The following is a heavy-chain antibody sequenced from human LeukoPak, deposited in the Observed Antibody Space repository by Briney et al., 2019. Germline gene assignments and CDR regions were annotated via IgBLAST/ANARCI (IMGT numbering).Heavy chain of an antibody. D-gene: IGHD3-22*01. CDR2: IYYSGST. V-gene: IGHV4-39*07. Sequence: SETLSLTCTVSGGSISSSSYYWGWIRQPPGKGLEWIGSIYYSGSTYYNPSLKGRVTISRDTSKNQFSLKLSSVTAADTAVYYCARAPYYYDSSGFYYIFDYWGQGTLVTVSS. CDR3: ARAPYYYDSSGFYYIFDY. J-gene: IGHJ4*02. CDR1: GGSISSSSYY.